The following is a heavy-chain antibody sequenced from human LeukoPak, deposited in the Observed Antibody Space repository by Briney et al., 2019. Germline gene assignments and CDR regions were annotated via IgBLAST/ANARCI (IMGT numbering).Heavy chain of an antibody. Sequence: GGSLRLSCAASGFTFSSYWMSWVRQAPGKGLEWVSVIYSGGSTYYADSVKGRFTISRDNSKNTLYLQMNSLRAEDTAVYYCARGGMWELYYFDYWGQGTLVTVSS. J-gene: IGHJ4*02. V-gene: IGHV3-66*01. CDR1: GFTFSSYW. CDR3: ARGGMWELYYFDY. D-gene: IGHD1-26*01. CDR2: IYSGGST.